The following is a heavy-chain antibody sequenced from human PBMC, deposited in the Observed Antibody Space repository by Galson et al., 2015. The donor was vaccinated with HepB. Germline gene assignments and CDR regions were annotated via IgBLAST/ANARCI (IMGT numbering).Heavy chain of an antibody. J-gene: IGHJ4*02. D-gene: IGHD3-3*01. CDR1: RFTFSSYW. CDR2: IKQDGSEK. Sequence: FLRLSCAASRFTFSSYWMSWVRQAPGKGLEWVASIKQDGSEKYYVDSVRGRFTISRDNAKNSLYLQMNSLRAEDTAMYYCAGPIFGVVADYWGQGTLVTVSS. CDR3: AGPIFGVVADY. V-gene: IGHV3-7*03.